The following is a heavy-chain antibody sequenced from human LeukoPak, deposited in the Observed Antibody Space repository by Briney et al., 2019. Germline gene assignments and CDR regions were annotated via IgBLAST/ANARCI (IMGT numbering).Heavy chain of an antibody. V-gene: IGHV4-61*08. D-gene: IGHD4-17*01. CDR3: ARVPHFGDYGWFDP. J-gene: IGHJ5*02. Sequence: SQTLSLTYTVSGGSISSGGYYWSWIRQHPGKGLEWIGYMYNSGSTNYNPSLKSRVTISIDTSKNQFSLKLSSVTAADTAVYYCARVPHFGDYGWFDPWGQGTLVTVSS. CDR1: GGSISSGGYY. CDR2: MYNSGST.